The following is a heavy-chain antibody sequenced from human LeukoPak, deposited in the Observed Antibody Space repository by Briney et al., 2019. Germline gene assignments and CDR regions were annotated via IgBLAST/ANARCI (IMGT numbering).Heavy chain of an antibody. D-gene: IGHD3-16*02. V-gene: IGHV1-69*13. Sequence: ASVKVSCKASGGTFSSYAISWVRQAPGQGLEWMGGIIPIFGTANYAQKFQGRVTITADESTSTAYMELSSLRSEDTAVYYCASPHPYNTYYYYGMDVWGQGTTVTVSS. CDR3: ASPHPYNTYYYYGMDV. CDR1: GGTFSSYA. J-gene: IGHJ6*02. CDR2: IIPIFGTA.